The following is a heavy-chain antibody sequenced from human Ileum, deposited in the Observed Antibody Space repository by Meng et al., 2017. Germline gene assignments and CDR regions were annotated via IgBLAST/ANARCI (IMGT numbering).Heavy chain of an antibody. Sequence: WGAGLLKLSETLSLTCAVYGGSLTDYYWSWFRQTPGKGLEWIGEINHGGNTNYNPSLKSRVTISIDTSRDQFSLKLTSVTAADTAVYYCARVELRGDTRDSCGLDHWGQGTLVTVSS. J-gene: IGHJ4*02. CDR3: ARVELRGDTRDSCGLDH. CDR1: GGSLTDYY. D-gene: IGHD3-22*01. V-gene: IGHV4-34*01. CDR2: INHGGNT.